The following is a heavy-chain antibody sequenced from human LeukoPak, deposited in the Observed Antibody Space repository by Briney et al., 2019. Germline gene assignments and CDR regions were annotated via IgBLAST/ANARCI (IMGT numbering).Heavy chain of an antibody. Sequence: ASVKVSCKASGYTFTGYYMHWVRQAPGQGLEWMGWINPNSGGTNYAQKFQGRVTMTRDTSISTAYMELSRLRSDDTAVYYCARDMATLSTLGAVVVIRDAFDIWGQGTMVTVSS. CDR1: GYTFTGYY. CDR3: ARDMATLSTLGAVVVIRDAFDI. V-gene: IGHV1-2*02. CDR2: INPNSGGT. D-gene: IGHD3-22*01. J-gene: IGHJ3*02.